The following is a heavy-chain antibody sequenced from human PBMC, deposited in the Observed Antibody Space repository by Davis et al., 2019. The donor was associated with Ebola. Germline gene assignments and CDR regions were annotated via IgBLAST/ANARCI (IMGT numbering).Heavy chain of an antibody. D-gene: IGHD3-3*01. J-gene: IGHJ4*02. Sequence: GESLKISCAASGFVFRNYVMSWVRQAPGKGLEWVSTLGLSADTYYADSVKGRFTISRDNSKNTLYLQLDSLRDDDTAVYYCARWGLRGNYDSWSGSDYYFDYWGQGTLVTVSS. CDR3: ARWGLRGNYDSWSGSDYYFDY. V-gene: IGHV3-23*01. CDR1: GFVFRNYV. CDR2: LGLSADT.